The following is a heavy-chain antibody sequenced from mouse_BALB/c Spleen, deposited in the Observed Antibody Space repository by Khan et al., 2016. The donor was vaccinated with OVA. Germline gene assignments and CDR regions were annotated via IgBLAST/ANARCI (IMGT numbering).Heavy chain of an antibody. Sequence: QMQLEESGPGLVAPSQSLSITCTVSGFSLTSNGVSWVRQPPGKGLEWLGVIRGDGSINYHSVLKSRLSISKDNSKSQVFLKLNSLQTDDTATYYCAKLRVFYFDYWGQGTTLTVSS. J-gene: IGHJ2*01. V-gene: IGHV2-3*01. CDR3: AKLRVFYFDY. CDR2: IRGDGSI. CDR1: GFSLTSNG.